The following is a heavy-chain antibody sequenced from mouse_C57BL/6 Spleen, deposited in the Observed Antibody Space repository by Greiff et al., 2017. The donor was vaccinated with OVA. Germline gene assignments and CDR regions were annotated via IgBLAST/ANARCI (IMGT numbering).Heavy chain of an antibody. CDR2: INPSSGYT. CDR1: GYTFTSYT. J-gene: IGHJ4*01. Sequence: QVQLQQSGAELARPGASVKMSCKASGYTFTSYTMHWVKQRPGQGLEWIGYINPSSGYTKYNQKFKDKATLTADKSSSTAYMQLSSLTSEDSAVYYCARYWDYAMGYWGQGASVTVSS. CDR3: ARYWDYAMGY. V-gene: IGHV1-4*01.